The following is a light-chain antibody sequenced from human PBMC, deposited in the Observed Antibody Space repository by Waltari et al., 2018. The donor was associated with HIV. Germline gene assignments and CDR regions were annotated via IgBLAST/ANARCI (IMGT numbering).Light chain of an antibody. Sequence: QSALTQPASVSGSPGQSITISCTGTRSDVGSYNLVSWYQQHPGKAPKLMIYAVTKRPSGVSNRFSGSKSGNMASLTISGLQAEDEADYYCCSYSGTSTLVFGGGTKLTVL. CDR3: CSYSGTSTLV. V-gene: IGLV2-23*02. CDR2: AVT. J-gene: IGLJ2*01. CDR1: RSDVGSYNL.